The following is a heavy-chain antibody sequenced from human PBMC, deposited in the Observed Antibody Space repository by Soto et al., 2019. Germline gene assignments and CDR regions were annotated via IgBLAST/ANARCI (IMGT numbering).Heavy chain of an antibody. CDR2: ISYDGSNK. Sequence: QVQLVESGGGVVQPGRSLRLSCSASGFTFSNYAMYWVRQAPGKGLEWVAVISYDGSNKYYADSVKGRFTISRDNSKNTLYLQMNSLRTEDTAVYFCARDAMGRRGYSYGYFDYWGQGTLLTVSS. V-gene: IGHV3-30-3*01. D-gene: IGHD5-18*01. CDR3: ARDAMGRRGYSYGYFDY. CDR1: GFTFSNYA. J-gene: IGHJ4*02.